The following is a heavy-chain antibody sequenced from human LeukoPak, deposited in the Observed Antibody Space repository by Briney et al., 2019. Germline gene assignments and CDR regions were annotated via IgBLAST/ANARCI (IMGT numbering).Heavy chain of an antibody. CDR2: IYYSGST. CDR3: ARSYYYYYMDV. V-gene: IGHV4-59*01. J-gene: IGHJ6*03. Sequence: SETLSLTCTVTGGSISSYYWSWIRQPPGKGLEWIGYIYYSGSTNYNPSLKSRVTISVDTSKNQFSLKLSSVTAADTAVYYCARSYYYYYMDVWGKGTTVTVSS. CDR1: GGSISSYY.